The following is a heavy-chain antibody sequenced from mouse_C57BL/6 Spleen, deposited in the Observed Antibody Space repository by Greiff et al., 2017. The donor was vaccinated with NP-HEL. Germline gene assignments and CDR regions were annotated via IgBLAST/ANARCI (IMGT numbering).Heavy chain of an antibody. J-gene: IGHJ4*01. Sequence: EVKLVESGGGLVQPGGSLKLSCAASGFTFSDYGMAWVRQAPRKGPEWVAFISNLAYSIYYADTVTGRFTISRENAKNTLYLEMSSLRSEDTAMYYCARTVVATGAMDYWGQGTSVTVSS. CDR2: ISNLAYSI. V-gene: IGHV5-15*01. D-gene: IGHD1-1*01. CDR1: GFTFSDYG. CDR3: ARTVVATGAMDY.